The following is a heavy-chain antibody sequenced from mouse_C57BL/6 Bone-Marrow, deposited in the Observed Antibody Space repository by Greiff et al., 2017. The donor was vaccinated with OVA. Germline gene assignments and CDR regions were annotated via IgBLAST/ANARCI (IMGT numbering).Heavy chain of an antibody. Sequence: EVMLVESGGGLVQSGRSLRLSCATSGFTFSDFYMEWVRQAPGKGLEWIAASRNKANDYTTEYSASVKGRFIVSRDTSQSILYLQMNALRAEDTAIYYCARDGCGCDGYYHWYFDVWGTGTTVTVSS. V-gene: IGHV7-1*01. CDR3: ARDGCGCDGYYHWYFDV. D-gene: IGHD2-3*01. CDR1: GFTFSDFY. CDR2: SRNKANDYTT. J-gene: IGHJ1*03.